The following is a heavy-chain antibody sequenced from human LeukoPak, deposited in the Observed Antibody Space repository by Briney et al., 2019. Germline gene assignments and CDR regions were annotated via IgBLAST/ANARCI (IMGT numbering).Heavy chain of an antibody. CDR3: AREGRSHHAFDI. CDR2: IIPILGIA. Sequence: ASVKVSCKASGGTFSSYAISWVRQAPGQGLGWMGRIIPILGIANYAQKFQGRVTITADKSTSTAYMELSSLRSEDTAVYYCAREGRSHHAFDIWGQGTMVTVSS. V-gene: IGHV1-69*04. D-gene: IGHD2-15*01. CDR1: GGTFSSYA. J-gene: IGHJ3*02.